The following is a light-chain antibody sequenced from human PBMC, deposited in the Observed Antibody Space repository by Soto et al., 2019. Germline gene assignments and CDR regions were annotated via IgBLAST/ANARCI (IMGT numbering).Light chain of an antibody. J-gene: IGLJ3*02. CDR1: SSDVGGYTY. CDR3: CSYAGDFPWL. Sequence: QSALTQPRSVSGSPGQSVTISCTGSSSDVGGYTYVSWYQRHPGKAPKLILYDVNKRPSGVPDRFSGSKSGNTASLTISGLQAEDEADYYCCSYAGDFPWLFGGGTELTVL. V-gene: IGLV2-11*01. CDR2: DVN.